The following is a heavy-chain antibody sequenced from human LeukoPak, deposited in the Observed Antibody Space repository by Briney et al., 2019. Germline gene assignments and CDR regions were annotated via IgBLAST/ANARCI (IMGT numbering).Heavy chain of an antibody. Sequence: GGSLRLSCAAAGFTVSSYCMSWVRQAPGKGLEWVSVIYSGGSTYYADSVKGRFTISRHNSKNTLYLQMNSLRAEDTAVYYGATEFWQQLARSPHVYCYDMDDWGQGTMVTVSS. CDR1: GFTVSSYC. CDR3: ATEFWQQLARSPHVYCYDMDD. D-gene: IGHD6-13*01. V-gene: IGHV3-53*04. CDR2: IYSGGST. J-gene: IGHJ6*02.